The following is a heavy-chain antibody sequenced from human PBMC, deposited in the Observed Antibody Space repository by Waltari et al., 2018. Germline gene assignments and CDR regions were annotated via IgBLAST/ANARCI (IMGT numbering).Heavy chain of an antibody. Sequence: EVQLVESGGGLVQPGGYLVQSCAASGFTFSSYWMYWARQAPGKGLVWVSRINSDGSSTSYADSVKGRFTISRDNAKNTLYLQMNSRGAEDTAVYYCARSRLSASWVHWGQGTLVTVSA. CDR2: INSDGSST. CDR1: GFTFSSYW. V-gene: IGHV3-74*01. CDR3: ARSRLSASWVH. J-gene: IGHJ4*02. D-gene: IGHD7-27*01.